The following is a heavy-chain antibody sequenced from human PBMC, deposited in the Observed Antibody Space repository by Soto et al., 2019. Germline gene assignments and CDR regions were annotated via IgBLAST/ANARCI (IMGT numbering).Heavy chain of an antibody. CDR3: AKDYDSSGYYLLYYFDY. CDR2: ISYDGSNK. CDR1: GFTFSSYG. V-gene: IGHV3-30*18. J-gene: IGHJ4*02. D-gene: IGHD3-22*01. Sequence: VQLVESGGGVVQPGRSLRLSCAASGFTFSSYGMHWVRQAPGKGLEWVAVISYDGSNKYYADSVKGRFTISRDNSKNTLYLQMNSLRAEDTAVYYCAKDYDSSGYYLLYYFDYWGQGTLVTVSS.